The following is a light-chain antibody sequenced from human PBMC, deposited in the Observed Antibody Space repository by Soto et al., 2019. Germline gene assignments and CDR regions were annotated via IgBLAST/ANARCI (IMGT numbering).Light chain of an antibody. CDR1: QSVSSSY. J-gene: IGKJ3*01. CDR3: QQYGSSPLFT. Sequence: EIVLTQSPGTLSLSPGERATLSCRASQSVSSSYLAWYQQKPGQAPRLLIYGASSRATGIPDRFSGSGSGTDFTRTISRLEPEDLAVYYCQQYGSSPLFTFGPGTKVDIK. CDR2: GAS. V-gene: IGKV3-20*01.